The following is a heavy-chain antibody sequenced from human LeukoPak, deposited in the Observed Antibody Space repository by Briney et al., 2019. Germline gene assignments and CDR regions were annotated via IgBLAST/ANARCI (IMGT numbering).Heavy chain of an antibody. J-gene: IGHJ4*02. CDR2: MKEDGSEI. CDR3: VKGGATGGRLEK. CDR1: GFPFDVQT. V-gene: IGHV3-7*01. D-gene: IGHD1-26*01. Sequence: PGGSLRLSCAASGFPFDVQTMSWLRQAPGKGLDWVASMKEDGSEIYHADSVRGRFTISRDNPRNSVYLQMNSLRVEDTAVYYCVKGGATGGRLEKWGQGTLVTVSS.